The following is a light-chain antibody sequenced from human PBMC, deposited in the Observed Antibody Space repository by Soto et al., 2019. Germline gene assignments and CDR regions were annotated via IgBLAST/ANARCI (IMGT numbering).Light chain of an antibody. CDR2: ASS. CDR1: QNIKNY. CDR3: QQSYSTPIT. V-gene: IGKV1-39*01. Sequence: DIQMTQSPSSLSASVAARVTITCRASQNIKNYLNWYQQKPGKAPKLLIYASSSLQSGVPSRFSGCGSGADFILTISSLQSEDFATYYYQQSYSTPITFSQGTRLEIK. J-gene: IGKJ5*01.